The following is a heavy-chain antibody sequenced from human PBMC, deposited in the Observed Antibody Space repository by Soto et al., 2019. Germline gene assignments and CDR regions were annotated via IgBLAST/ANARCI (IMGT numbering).Heavy chain of an antibody. J-gene: IGHJ5*02. Sequence: SETLSLTCAVYGGSFSGYYWSWIRQPPGKGLEWIGEINHSGSTNYNPSLKSRVTISVDTSKNQFSLKLSSVTAADTAVYYCARVGDKHDYIWGSYRYPSWFDPWGQGTLVTVSS. CDR1: GGSFSGYY. CDR2: INHSGST. D-gene: IGHD3-16*02. CDR3: ARVGDKHDYIWGSYRYPSWFDP. V-gene: IGHV4-34*01.